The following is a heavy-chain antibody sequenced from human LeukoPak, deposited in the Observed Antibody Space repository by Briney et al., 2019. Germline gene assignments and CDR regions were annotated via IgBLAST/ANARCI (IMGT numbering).Heavy chain of an antibody. J-gene: IGHJ4*02. V-gene: IGHV3-48*04. CDR1: GFTFSPYS. CDR3: ARGGTYSSSHPFDY. Sequence: GGSLRLSCAASGFTFSPYSMNWVRQAPGRGLEWVSYISSSSATIYYADSVKGRFTISRDNAKNSLYLQMNSLRAEDTAVYYCARGGTYSSSHPFDYWGQGTLVTVSS. D-gene: IGHD6-13*01. CDR2: ISSSSATI.